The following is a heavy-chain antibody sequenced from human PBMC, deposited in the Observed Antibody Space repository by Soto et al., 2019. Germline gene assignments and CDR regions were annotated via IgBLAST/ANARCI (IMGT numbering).Heavy chain of an antibody. CDR1: GDSVSSNSAG. J-gene: IGHJ4*01. Sequence: SPTLSLTCAITGDSVSSNSAGWSWVRQTPSRGLEWLGRTYYRSKWYYEYAVSVRGRITINPDTSENQYSLQLNSVTPEDTAVYFCARGEQYSGRIFDYWGQVTLVTVAS. V-gene: IGHV6-1*01. CDR2: TYYRSKWYY. D-gene: IGHD1-26*01. CDR3: ARGEQYSGRIFDY.